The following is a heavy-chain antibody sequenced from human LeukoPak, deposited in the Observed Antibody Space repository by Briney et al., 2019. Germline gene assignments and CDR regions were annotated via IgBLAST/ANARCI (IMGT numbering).Heavy chain of an antibody. CDR1: GGSISSYY. V-gene: IGHV4-39*01. CDR2: IYYSGST. D-gene: IGHD5-24*01. CDR3: ARPRDGYYLGKFDP. Sequence: PSETLSLTCTVSGGSISSYYWSWIRQPPGKGLEWIGSIYYSGSTYYNPSLKSRVTISVDTSKNQFSLKLSSVTAADTAVYYCARPRDGYYLGKFDPWGQGTLVTVSS. J-gene: IGHJ5*02.